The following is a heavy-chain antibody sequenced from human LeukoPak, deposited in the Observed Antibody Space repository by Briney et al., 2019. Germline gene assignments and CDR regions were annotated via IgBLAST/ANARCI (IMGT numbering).Heavy chain of an antibody. D-gene: IGHD3-3*01. CDR1: GGSISSYY. J-gene: IGHJ4*02. CDR3: AKDFQTILD. Sequence: SETLSLTCTVSGGSISSYYWSWIRQPPGKGLEWIGYIYYSGSTNHNPSLKSRVTISVDTSKNQFSLKLSSVTAADTAVYYCAKDFQTILDWGQGTLVTVSS. CDR2: IYYSGST. V-gene: IGHV4-59*12.